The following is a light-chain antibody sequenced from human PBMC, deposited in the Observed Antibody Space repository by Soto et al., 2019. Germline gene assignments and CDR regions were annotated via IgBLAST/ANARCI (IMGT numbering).Light chain of an antibody. CDR2: EVS. J-gene: IGLJ3*02. CDR3: SSYTSSSTLV. CDR1: SSDVGGYNY. V-gene: IGLV2-14*01. Sequence: QSALTQPASVSGSPGQSIAISCTGTSSDVGGYNYVSWYQQHPGKAPKLMIYEVSSRPSGVSDRFSGSKSGTTASLTISGLRAEDEADYYCSSYTSSSTLVFGGGTKLTVL.